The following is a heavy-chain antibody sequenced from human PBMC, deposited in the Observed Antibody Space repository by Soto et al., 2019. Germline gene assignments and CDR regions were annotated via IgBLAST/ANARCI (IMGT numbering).Heavy chain of an antibody. CDR1: GGSISSYY. J-gene: IGHJ5*02. Sequence: SXTLSLTCTVSGGSISSYYCSWIVQPPGKGLEWIGYIYYSGSTNYNPSLKSRVTISVDTSKNQFSLKLSSVTAADTAVYYCARGYYYGSGSYYWFDPWGQGTLVTVSS. CDR3: ARGYYYGSGSYYWFDP. V-gene: IGHV4-59*01. CDR2: IYYSGST. D-gene: IGHD3-10*01.